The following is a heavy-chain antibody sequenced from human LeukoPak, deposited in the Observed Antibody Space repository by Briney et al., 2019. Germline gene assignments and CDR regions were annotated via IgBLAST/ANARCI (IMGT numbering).Heavy chain of an antibody. CDR3: ARRAGAYSHPYDY. V-gene: IGHV3-48*01. D-gene: IGHD4/OR15-4a*01. J-gene: IGHJ4*02. CDR2: ISSTSSTI. CDR1: GFTFSSYS. Sequence: GGSLRLSCAASGFTFSSYSMNWVRQAPGKGLEWVSYISSTSSTIYYADSVKGRFTISRDNAKNSLFLQMNSLRAEDTAVYYCARRAGAYSHPYDYWGQGTLVTVSS.